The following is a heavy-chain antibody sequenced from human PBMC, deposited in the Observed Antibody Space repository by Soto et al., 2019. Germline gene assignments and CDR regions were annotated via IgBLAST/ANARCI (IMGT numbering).Heavy chain of an antibody. V-gene: IGHV3-33*01. J-gene: IGHJ4*02. CDR2: IWYDGSNK. CDR1: GFTFSSYG. CDR3: ARDRYSSGWYDLDY. D-gene: IGHD6-19*01. Sequence: QVQLVESGGGVVQPGRSLRLSCAASGFTFSSYGMHWVRQAPGKGLEWVGVIWYDGSNKYYADSVKGRFTISRDNSENTLYLQLNSLRAEDTAVYYCARDRYSSGWYDLDYWGQGTLVNVSS.